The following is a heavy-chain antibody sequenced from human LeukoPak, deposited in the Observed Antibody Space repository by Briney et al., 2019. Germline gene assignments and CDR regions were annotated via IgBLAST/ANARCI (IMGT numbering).Heavy chain of an antibody. CDR1: GFTVSSNY. Sequence: GGSLRLSCAASGFTVSSNYMSWVRQAPGKGLEWVSVIYSGGSTYYADSMKGRFTISRDNSKNTLYLQMNSLRAEDTAVYYCASDQTVYFDYWGQGTLVTVSS. CDR3: ASDQTVYFDY. D-gene: IGHD2-2*01. V-gene: IGHV3-66*02. CDR2: IYSGGST. J-gene: IGHJ4*02.